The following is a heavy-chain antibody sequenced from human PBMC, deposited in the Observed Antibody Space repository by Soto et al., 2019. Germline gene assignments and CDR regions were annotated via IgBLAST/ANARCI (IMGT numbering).Heavy chain of an antibody. J-gene: IGHJ5*02. D-gene: IGHD3-16*01. Sequence: GGSLRLSCAASGFSFSRYAMSWVRQAPGKGLEWISYISMSSTALFYADSVKGRFTISRDNAQKSLFLEMNSLRDDDTAMYFCARDAIGDATNWFDPWGQGTLVTVSS. CDR3: ARDAIGDATNWFDP. CDR2: ISMSSTAL. V-gene: IGHV3-48*02. CDR1: GFSFSRYA.